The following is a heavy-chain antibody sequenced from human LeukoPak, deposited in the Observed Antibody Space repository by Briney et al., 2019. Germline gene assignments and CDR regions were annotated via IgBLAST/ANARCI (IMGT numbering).Heavy chain of an antibody. D-gene: IGHD6-13*01. J-gene: IGHJ6*03. V-gene: IGHV1-2*02. CDR2: INPNSGDT. CDR3: ARADSVPAGDYHYWYMDV. CDR1: GYTFTGYY. Sequence: VASVTVSCKASGYTFTGYYMHWVRQHLRQGLQWMGWINPNSGDTEYGQKFQGRVTMARGTYISTVYMELSSLRSDDTAVYYCARADSVPAGDYHYWYMDVWGKGTTVSVSS.